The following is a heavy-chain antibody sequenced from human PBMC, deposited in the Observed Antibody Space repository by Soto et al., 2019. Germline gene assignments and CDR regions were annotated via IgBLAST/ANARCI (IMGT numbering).Heavy chain of an antibody. Sequence: QVQLVQSGAEVKKPGASVKVSCKASGYTFTSYDINWVRQATGQGLEWMGWMNPNSGNTGYAQEYQGRVTMTRNTSISTAYMELSSLRSEDTAVYYCARGITIFGVVDPGGQGTLVTVSS. CDR1: GYTFTSYD. J-gene: IGHJ5*02. V-gene: IGHV1-8*01. CDR3: ARGITIFGVVDP. D-gene: IGHD3-3*01. CDR2: MNPNSGNT.